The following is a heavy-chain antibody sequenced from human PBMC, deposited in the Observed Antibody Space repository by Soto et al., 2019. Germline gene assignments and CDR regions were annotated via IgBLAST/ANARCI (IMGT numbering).Heavy chain of an antibody. D-gene: IGHD4-4*01. CDR1: GGSISSYY. CDR3: ARRSNYVGYYYYYMDV. J-gene: IGHJ6*03. V-gene: IGHV4-59*01. Sequence: PSETLSLTCTVSGGSISSYYWSWIRQPPGKGLEWIGYIYYSGSTNYNPSLKSRVTISVDTSKNQFSLKLSSVTAADTAVYYCARRSNYVGYYYYYMDVWGKGTTVTVSS. CDR2: IYYSGST.